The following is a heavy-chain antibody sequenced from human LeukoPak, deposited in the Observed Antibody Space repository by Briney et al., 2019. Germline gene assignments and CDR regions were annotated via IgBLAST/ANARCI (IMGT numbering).Heavy chain of an antibody. J-gene: IGHJ4*02. V-gene: IGHV3-23*01. CDR3: AKVIAAAGSDY. CDR2: ISGSGGST. D-gene: IGHD6-13*01. CDR1: GLTFSRYA. Sequence: GGSLRLSCAVSGLTFSRYAMSWVRQAPGKGLEWVSAISGSGGSTYYADSVKGRFTISRDNSKNTLYLQMNSLRAEDTAVYYCAKVIAAAGSDYWGQGTLVTVSS.